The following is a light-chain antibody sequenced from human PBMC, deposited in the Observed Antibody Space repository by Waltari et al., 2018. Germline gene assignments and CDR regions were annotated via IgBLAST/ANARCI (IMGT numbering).Light chain of an antibody. V-gene: IGLV6-57*03. Sequence: FLLTQPHSVSGSPGETVTISCTRPSGSIAGDYVQWYQRRPGSAPIAVIYEDKIRPSGVPDRFSGSIDRSSNSASLTISGLRPEDEADYFCQSYDITNVIFGGGTKVNVL. CDR1: SGSIAGDY. CDR2: EDK. CDR3: QSYDITNVI. J-gene: IGLJ2*01.